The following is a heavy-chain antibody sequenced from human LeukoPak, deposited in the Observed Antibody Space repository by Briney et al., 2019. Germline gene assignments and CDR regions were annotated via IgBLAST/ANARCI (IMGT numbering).Heavy chain of an antibody. CDR2: ISGSGSDT. CDR1: GFIFSDYY. V-gene: IGHV3-11*06. Sequence: PGGSLRLSCAASGFIFSDYYMTWIRQAPGKGLEWLSCISGSGSDTNYADSVKGRFTTSRDNAKNSLYLQMNSLRAEDTAVYYCARVGSIAAAGTPDYWGQGTLVTVSS. J-gene: IGHJ4*02. D-gene: IGHD6-13*01. CDR3: ARVGSIAAAGTPDY.